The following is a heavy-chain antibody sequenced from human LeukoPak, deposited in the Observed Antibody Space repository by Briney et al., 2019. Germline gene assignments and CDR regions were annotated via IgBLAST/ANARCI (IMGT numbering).Heavy chain of an antibody. CDR1: GGPIRSYY. D-gene: IGHD3-22*01. CDR3: ARSGYYYDSSGYYQHFDY. J-gene: IGHJ4*02. CDR2: IYTSGST. Sequence: SETLSLTRTVSGGPIRSYYWSWIRQPPGKGLEWIGYIYTSGSTNYNPSLKRRLTIPVDTSKNQFSLKLSSVTAADTAVYYCARSGYYYDSSGYYQHFDYWGQGTLVTVSS. V-gene: IGHV4-4*09.